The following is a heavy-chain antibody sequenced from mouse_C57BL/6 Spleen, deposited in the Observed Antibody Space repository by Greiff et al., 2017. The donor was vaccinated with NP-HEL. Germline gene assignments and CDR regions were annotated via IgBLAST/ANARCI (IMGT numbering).Heavy chain of an antibody. J-gene: IGHJ1*03. V-gene: IGHV5-6*01. CDR3: ARHALDYYGSSGYFDV. Sequence: EVKLVESGGDLVKPGGSLKLSCAASGFTFSSYGMSWVRQTPDKRLEWVATISSGGSYTYYPDSVKGRFTISRDNAKNTLYLQMSSLKSEDTAMYYCARHALDYYGSSGYFDVWGTGTTVTVSS. CDR1: GFTFSSYG. CDR2: ISSGGSYT. D-gene: IGHD1-1*01.